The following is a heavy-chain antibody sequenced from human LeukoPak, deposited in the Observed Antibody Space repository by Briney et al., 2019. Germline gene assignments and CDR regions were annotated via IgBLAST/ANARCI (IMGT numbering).Heavy chain of an antibody. D-gene: IGHD3/OR15-3a*01. CDR3: AKRGVVIRVILVGFHKEAYYFES. CDR1: GITLSNYG. J-gene: IGHJ4*02. V-gene: IGHV3-23*01. Sequence: PGGSLRLSCAASGITLSNYGMSWVRLAPGKGLEWVAGISDSGGKTKYADSVKGRFTISRDNPKNTLYLQMNSLRAEDTAVYFCAKRGVVIRVILVGFHKEAYYFESWGQGALVTVSS. CDR2: ISDSGGKT.